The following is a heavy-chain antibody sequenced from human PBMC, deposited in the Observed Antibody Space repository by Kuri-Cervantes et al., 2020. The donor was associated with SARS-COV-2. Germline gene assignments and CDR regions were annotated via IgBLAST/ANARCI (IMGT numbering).Heavy chain of an antibody. CDR3: ASGLAIYGDYVNYYYYYGMDV. D-gene: IGHD4-17*01. J-gene: IGHJ6*02. CDR1: GFTFDDYA. V-gene: IGHV3-9*01. Sequence: SLKISCAASGFTFDDYAMHWVRQAPGKGLEWVSGIDWRSSVIGYADSVKGRFTLSRDNAKNSLYLQMNSLRPEDTALYYCASGLAIYGDYVNYYYYYGMDVWGQGTTVTVSS. CDR2: IDWRSSVI.